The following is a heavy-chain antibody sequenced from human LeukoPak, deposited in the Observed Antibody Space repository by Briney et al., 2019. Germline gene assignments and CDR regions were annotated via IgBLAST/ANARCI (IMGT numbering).Heavy chain of an antibody. CDR1: GFTFSSYG. J-gene: IGHJ3*02. D-gene: IGHD2-21*01. Sequence: GGSLRLSCAASGFTFSSYGMHWVRQAPGKGLEWVAVIWYDGSNKYYADSVKGRFTISRDNSKNTLYLQMNSLRAEDTAVYYCAGAYCGGDCYSWAFDIWGQGTMATVSS. CDR2: IWYDGSNK. V-gene: IGHV3-33*01. CDR3: AGAYCGGDCYSWAFDI.